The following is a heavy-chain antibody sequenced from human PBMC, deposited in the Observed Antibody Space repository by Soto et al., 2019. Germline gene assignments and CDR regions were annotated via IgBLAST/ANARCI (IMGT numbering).Heavy chain of an antibody. CDR1: GGSVNSGSYY. CDR2: IYYSGST. CDR3: ARDDHDILTGYYSDY. V-gene: IGHV4-61*01. Sequence: SETLSLTCTVSGGSVNSGSYYYSWIRQPPGKGLEWIGYIYYSGSTNYNPSLKSRVTISLRTSKNQFSLKLSSVTAADTAVYYCARDDHDILTGYYSDYWGQGTLVTVSS. J-gene: IGHJ4*02. D-gene: IGHD3-9*01.